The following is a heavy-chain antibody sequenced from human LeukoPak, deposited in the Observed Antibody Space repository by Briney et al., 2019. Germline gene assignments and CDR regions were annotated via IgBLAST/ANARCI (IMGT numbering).Heavy chain of an antibody. Sequence: PSETLSLTCTVSGGSIGTYYWSWIRQSPGKGLEWIGYIYYNGYTDYNPSLKSRVTISLHTSKNQFSLKLSSMTAADTAVYYCARDRHWTNDWVFDYWGQGTLVTVSS. CDR2: IYYNGYT. CDR3: ARDRHWTNDWVFDY. J-gene: IGHJ4*02. CDR1: GGSIGTYY. D-gene: IGHD1/OR15-1a*01. V-gene: IGHV4-59*01.